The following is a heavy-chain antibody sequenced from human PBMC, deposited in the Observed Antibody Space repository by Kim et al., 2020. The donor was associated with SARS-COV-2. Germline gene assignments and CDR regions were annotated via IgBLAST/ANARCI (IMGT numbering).Heavy chain of an antibody. CDR2: IRSKAYGGTT. Sequence: GGSLRLSCTASGFTFGDYAMSWVRQAPGKGLESVGFIRSKAYGGTTEYAASVKGRFTISRDDSKSIAYLQMNSLKTEDTAVYYCTREEKRRDGYITAFDYWGQGTLVTVSS. CDR3: TREEKRRDGYITAFDY. V-gene: IGHV3-49*04. D-gene: IGHD5-12*01. J-gene: IGHJ4*02. CDR1: GFTFGDYA.